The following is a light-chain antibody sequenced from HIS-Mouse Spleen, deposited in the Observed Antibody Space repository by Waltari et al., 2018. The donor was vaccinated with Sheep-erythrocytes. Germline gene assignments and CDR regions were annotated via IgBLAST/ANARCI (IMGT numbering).Light chain of an antibody. CDR3: SSYAGSNNWV. J-gene: IGLJ3*02. V-gene: IGLV2-8*01. CDR2: EVS. Sequence: QSALTQPPSASGSPGQSVTISCTGTRSDVGGYNYVSWYQQHPGKAPKLMIYEVSKRPSVVPDRFSVSKSGNTASLTVSGLQAEDEADYYCSSYAGSNNWVFGGGTKLTVL. CDR1: RSDVGGYNY.